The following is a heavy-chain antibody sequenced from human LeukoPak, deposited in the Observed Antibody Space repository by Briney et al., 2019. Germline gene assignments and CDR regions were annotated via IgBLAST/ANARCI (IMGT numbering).Heavy chain of an antibody. V-gene: IGHV3-30*03. J-gene: IGHJ3*02. Sequence: PGGSLRLSCAASGFTFSSYDMHWVRQAPGKGLEWVAVISYDGNDKHYADSVKGRFTISRDNSKNTLDLQMSSLRVEDTAVYYCARRGGADGWGAFDIWGQGTVVTVSS. CDR1: GFTFSSYD. CDR2: ISYDGNDK. CDR3: ARRGGADGWGAFDI. D-gene: IGHD5-24*01.